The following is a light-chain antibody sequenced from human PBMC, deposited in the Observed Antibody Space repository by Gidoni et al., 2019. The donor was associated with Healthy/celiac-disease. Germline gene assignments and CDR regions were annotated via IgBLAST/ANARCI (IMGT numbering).Light chain of an antibody. V-gene: IGLV1-47*02. CDR2: SNN. J-gene: IGLJ3*02. Sequence: QSVLTQPPSASGNPGQRVTISCSGSSSNVGSNYVYRYQQRPGTAPQLLIYSNNHRPSGVPDRFSGSNSGTSAALAISGLLSECEADYYCAAWDDSLSGWVFGGGTKLTVL. CDR3: AAWDDSLSGWV. CDR1: SSNVGSNY.